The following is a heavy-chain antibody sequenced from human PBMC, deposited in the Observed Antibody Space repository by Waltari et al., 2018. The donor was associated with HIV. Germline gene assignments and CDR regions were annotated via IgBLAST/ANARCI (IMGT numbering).Heavy chain of an antibody. J-gene: IGHJ6*02. Sequence: QVQLVQSGAEVKKPGASVKVSCKVSGYTLTELSMLWVRQAPGKGLEWMGGFDPEDGETIYAQKFQGRVTMTEDTSTDTAYMELSSLRSEDTAVYYCATASVAAAGRYYYYYGMDVWGQGTTVTVSS. V-gene: IGHV1-24*01. CDR2: FDPEDGET. CDR3: ATASVAAAGRYYYYYGMDV. CDR1: GYTLTELS. D-gene: IGHD6-13*01.